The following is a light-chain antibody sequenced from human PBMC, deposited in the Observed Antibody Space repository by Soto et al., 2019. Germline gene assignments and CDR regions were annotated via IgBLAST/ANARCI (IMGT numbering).Light chain of an antibody. CDR3: QKYTNVPA. J-gene: IGKJ4*01. V-gene: IGKV1-27*01. CDR1: QGISNY. CDR2: AAS. Sequence: DIQMTQSPSSLSASGGDRVNITCRASQGISNYLAWYQQIPGKVPKLLISAASTLQSGVPSRFSGSGSGTDFTLTISSLQPEDVATYYCQKYTNVPAFGGGTKVEIK.